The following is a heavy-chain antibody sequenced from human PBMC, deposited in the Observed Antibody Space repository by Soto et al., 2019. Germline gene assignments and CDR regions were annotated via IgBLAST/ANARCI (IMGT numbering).Heavy chain of an antibody. CDR1: GGSFSGYY. J-gene: IGHJ4*02. Sequence: QVQLQQWGAGLLKPSETLSLTCAVYGGSFSGYYWSWIRQPPGKGLEWIGEINHSGSTNYNPSLKSRVTISVDTSKNQFSLKRSSVTAADTAVYYCARLRIASSVRPFDYWGQGTLVTVSS. D-gene: IGHD6-13*01. CDR2: INHSGST. V-gene: IGHV4-34*01. CDR3: ARLRIASSVRPFDY.